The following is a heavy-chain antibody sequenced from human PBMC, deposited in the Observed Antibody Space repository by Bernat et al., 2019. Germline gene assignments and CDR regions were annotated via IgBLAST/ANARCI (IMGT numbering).Heavy chain of an antibody. CDR1: GVSISSSSYY. J-gene: IGHJ6*02. Sequence: QLQLQESGPGLVKPSETLSLTCTVSGVSISSSSYYWGWIRQPPGKGLEWIGSIYSSGSTYYNPTLKGRVTIAVATSKNQISLKLSSVTAADTAVYYCAGHFASGSYYNYYYGMDVWGQGTTVTVSS. CDR3: AGHFASGSYYNYYYGMDV. D-gene: IGHD1-26*01. V-gene: IGHV4-39*01. CDR2: IYSSGST.